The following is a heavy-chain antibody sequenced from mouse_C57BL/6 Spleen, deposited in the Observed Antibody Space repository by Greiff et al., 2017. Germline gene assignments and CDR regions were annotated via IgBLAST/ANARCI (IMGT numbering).Heavy chain of an antibody. CDR1: GFTFSSYA. CDR2: ISDGGSYT. V-gene: IGHV5-4*01. J-gene: IGHJ2*01. CDR3: ARDRGIVTFDY. D-gene: IGHD2-5*01. Sequence: EVKLVESGGGLVKPGGSLKLSCAASGFTFSSYAMSWVRQTPEKRLEWVATISDGGSYTYYPDNVKGRFTISRDNAKNNLYLQMSHLKSEDTAMYYCARDRGIVTFDYWGQGTTLTVSS.